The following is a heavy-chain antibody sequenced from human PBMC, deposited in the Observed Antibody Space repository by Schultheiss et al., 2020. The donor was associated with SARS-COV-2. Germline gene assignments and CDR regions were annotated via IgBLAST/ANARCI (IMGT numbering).Heavy chain of an antibody. Sequence: ASVKVSCKASGGTFSSYAISWVRQAPGQGLEWMGWINPNSGGTNYAQKFQGRVTMTRDTSISTAYMELSRLRSDDTAVYYCARRRRQQLDPNPRLNYGMDVWGQGTTVTVSS. CDR1: GGTFSSYA. D-gene: IGHD6-13*01. CDR3: ARRRRQQLDPNPRLNYGMDV. J-gene: IGHJ6*02. V-gene: IGHV1-2*02. CDR2: INPNSGGT.